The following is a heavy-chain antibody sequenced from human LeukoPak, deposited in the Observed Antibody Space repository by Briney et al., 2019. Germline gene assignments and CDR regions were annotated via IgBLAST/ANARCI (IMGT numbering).Heavy chain of an antibody. CDR3: ARGHTLGIHTYYYMDV. V-gene: IGHV3-48*04. Sequence: PGGSLRLSCAASGFTFSNYPINWVRQAPGKGLEWVSYISSSGSTTYYADSLKGRFTVSRDNAKNSLSLQMNSLRAEDTAVYYCARGHTLGIHTYYYMDVWGKGTTVTVSS. D-gene: IGHD2-2*02. CDR1: GFTFSNYP. J-gene: IGHJ6*03. CDR2: ISSSGSTT.